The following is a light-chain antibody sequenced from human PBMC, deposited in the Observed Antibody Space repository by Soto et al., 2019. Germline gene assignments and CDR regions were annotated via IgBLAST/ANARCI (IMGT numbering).Light chain of an antibody. J-gene: IGKJ1*01. V-gene: IGKV1-5*03. CDR1: QTISSW. Sequence: DIQMTQSPSTLSASVGDRVTITCRASQTISSWLAWYQQKPGKAPKLLIYKASTLKSGVPSRFSGSGSGTEGTITISSLQPDDCETYYCQHYNSYSEAFGQGTKVDIK. CDR2: KAS. CDR3: QHYNSYSEA.